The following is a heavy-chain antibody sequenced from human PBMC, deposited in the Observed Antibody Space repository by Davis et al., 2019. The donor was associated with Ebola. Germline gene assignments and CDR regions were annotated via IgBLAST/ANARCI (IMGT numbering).Heavy chain of an antibody. Sequence: GESLKISCAASGFTFSSYAMHWVRQAPGKGLEWVAVISYDGSNKYYADSVKGRFTISRDNAKNSLYLQMNSLKTEDTAVYYCTTDPETNDCSSTSCYIMGAFDIWGQGTMVTVSS. J-gene: IGHJ3*02. CDR1: GFTFSSYA. CDR3: TTDPETNDCSSTSCYIMGAFDI. CDR2: ISYDGSNK. V-gene: IGHV3-30-3*01. D-gene: IGHD2-2*02.